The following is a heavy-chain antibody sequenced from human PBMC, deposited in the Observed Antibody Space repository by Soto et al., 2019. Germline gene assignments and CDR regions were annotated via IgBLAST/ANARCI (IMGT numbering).Heavy chain of an antibody. Sequence: SETLSLTCAVYGGSFSGYYWSWIRQPPGKGLEWIGEINHSGSTNYNPSLKSRVTISVDTSKNQFSLKLSSVTAADTAVYYCARRMVYPDNWFDPWGQGTLVT. J-gene: IGHJ5*02. D-gene: IGHD3-10*01. CDR3: ARRMVYPDNWFDP. CDR1: GGSFSGYY. CDR2: INHSGST. V-gene: IGHV4-34*01.